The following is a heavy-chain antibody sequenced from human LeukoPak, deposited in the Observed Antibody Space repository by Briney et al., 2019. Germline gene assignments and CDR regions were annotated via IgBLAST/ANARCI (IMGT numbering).Heavy chain of an antibody. CDR2: ISSSGSTK. J-gene: IGHJ6*02. V-gene: IGHV3-11*01. D-gene: IGHD2-15*01. CDR1: GFTVSSNY. CDR3: ARIPLLLQSYSYYGMDV. Sequence: GGSLRLSCAASGFTVSSNYMSWVRQAPGKGLEWVSYISSSGSTKYYADSVKGRFTISRDNAKNSLYLQMNSLRAEDTAVYYCARIPLLLQSYSYYGMDVWGQGTTVTVSS.